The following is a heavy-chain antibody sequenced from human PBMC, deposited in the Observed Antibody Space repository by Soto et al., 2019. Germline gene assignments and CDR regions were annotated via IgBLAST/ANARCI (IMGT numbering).Heavy chain of an antibody. V-gene: IGHV3-74*02. D-gene: IGHD4-17*01. CDR1: GFTFSTHW. J-gene: IGHJ4*02. CDR2: ITGDGSTT. CDR3: ARGGAYGTMDS. Sequence: EVQLLESGGGLVQPGGSLRLSCAASGFTFSTHWMHWARQAPGKGLVWVSHITGDGSTTAYADSEKGRFTVSRDNAKNTLYLRMNSLRAEDTAVYYCARGGAYGTMDSWGQGTLVTVSS.